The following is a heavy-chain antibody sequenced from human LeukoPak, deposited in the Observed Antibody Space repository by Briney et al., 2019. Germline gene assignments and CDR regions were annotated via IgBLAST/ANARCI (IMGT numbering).Heavy chain of an antibody. CDR1: GFTFSDYY. Sequence: GGSLRLSWAASGFTFSDYYMSWIRQAPGKGLEWVSYISSSGSTIYYADSVKGRFTISRDNAKNSLYLQMNSLRAEDTAVYYCARDRGSYDILTGYRGGVDYWGQGTLVTVSS. J-gene: IGHJ4*02. CDR3: ARDRGSYDILTGYRGGVDY. CDR2: ISSSGSTI. D-gene: IGHD3-9*01. V-gene: IGHV3-11*01.